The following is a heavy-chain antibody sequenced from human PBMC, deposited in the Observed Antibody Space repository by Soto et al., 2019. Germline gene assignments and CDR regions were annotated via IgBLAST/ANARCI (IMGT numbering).Heavy chain of an antibody. CDR2: INAGNGNT. CDR1: GCTFTRYA. Sequence: SVQVSCQASGCTFTRYAMHWVRQAPGQRLEWMGWINAGNGNTKYSQKFQGRVTITRDTSASTAYMELSSLRSEDTAVYYCARAQLRFLEWLSQPYYYGMDVWGQGTTVTVSS. V-gene: IGHV1-3*01. D-gene: IGHD3-3*01. CDR3: ARAQLRFLEWLSQPYYYGMDV. J-gene: IGHJ6*02.